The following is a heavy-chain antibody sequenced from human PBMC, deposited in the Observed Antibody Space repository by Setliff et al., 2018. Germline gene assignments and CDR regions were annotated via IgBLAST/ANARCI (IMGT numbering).Heavy chain of an antibody. CDR3: ASIPDGDLYYNFWSGYYLTLDY. Sequence: PSETLSLTCTVSGGSISSSSYYWGWIRQPPGKGLEWIGSIYYSGSTYYNPSLKSRVTISVDTSKNQFSLKLRAVTAADTAVYYCASIPDGDLYYNFWSGYYLTLDYWGQGTPVTVSS. CDR2: IYYSGST. J-gene: IGHJ4*02. V-gene: IGHV4-39*07. D-gene: IGHD3-3*01. CDR1: GGSISSSSYY.